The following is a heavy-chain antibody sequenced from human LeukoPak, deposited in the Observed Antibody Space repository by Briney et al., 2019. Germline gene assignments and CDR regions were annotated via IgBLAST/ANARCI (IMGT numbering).Heavy chain of an antibody. V-gene: IGHV1-69*13. CDR3: VGYCSGGSCYPLWFDP. CDR1: GGTFSSYA. J-gene: IGHJ5*02. CDR2: IIPIFGTA. Sequence: GASVKVSCKASGGTFSSYAISWVRQAPGQGLEWMGGIIPIFGTANYAQEFQGRVTITADESTSTAYMELSSLRSEDTAVYYCVGYCSGGSCYPLWFDPWGQGTLVTVSS. D-gene: IGHD2-15*01.